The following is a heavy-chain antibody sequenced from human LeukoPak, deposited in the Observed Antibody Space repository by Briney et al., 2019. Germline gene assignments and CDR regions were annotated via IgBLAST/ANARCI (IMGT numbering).Heavy chain of an antibody. J-gene: IGHJ6*03. CDR2: INHSGST. V-gene: IGHV4-34*01. CDR1: GGSFSGYY. Sequence: SETLSLTCAVYGGSFSGYYWSWIRQPPGKGLEWIGEINHSGSTNYNPSLKSRVTISVDTSKNQFSLKLSSVTAADTAVYYCARRGSGWNYYYYYYMDVWGKGTTVTISS. D-gene: IGHD6-19*01. CDR3: ARRGSGWNYYYYYYMDV.